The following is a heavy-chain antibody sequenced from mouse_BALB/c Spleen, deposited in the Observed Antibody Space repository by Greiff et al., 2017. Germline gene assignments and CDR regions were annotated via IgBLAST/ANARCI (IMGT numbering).Heavy chain of an antibody. CDR3: ARWGYGRTLYYAMDY. J-gene: IGHJ4*01. CDR1: GYSITSGYS. V-gene: IGHV3-1*02. CDR2: IHYSGST. Sequence: EVKLQESGPDLVKPSQSLSLTCTVTGYSITSGYSWHWIRQFPGNKLEWMGYIHYSGSTNYNPSLKSRISITRDTSKNQFFLQLNSVTTEDTATYYCARWGYGRTLYYAMDYWGQGTSVTVSS. D-gene: IGHD2-10*02.